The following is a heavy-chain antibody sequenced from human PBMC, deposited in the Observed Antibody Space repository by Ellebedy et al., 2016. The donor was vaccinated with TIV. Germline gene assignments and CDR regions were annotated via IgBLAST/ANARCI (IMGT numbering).Heavy chain of an antibody. CDR2: ISYTGGSQ. Sequence: LSLTCAASGFTLKTYWMSWVRQAPGKGLEWVATISYTGGSQNYADSVKGRFTISRDNSKDTLYLQMTSLRPEDTAVYYCAGEVGPRQINSWGQGTQVTVSS. J-gene: IGHJ4*02. V-gene: IGHV3-30-3*01. D-gene: IGHD1-26*01. CDR3: AGEVGPRQINS. CDR1: GFTLKTYW.